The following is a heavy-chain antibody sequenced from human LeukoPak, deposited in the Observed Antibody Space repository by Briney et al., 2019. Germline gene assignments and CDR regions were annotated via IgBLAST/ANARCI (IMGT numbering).Heavy chain of an antibody. Sequence: PSETLSLTYAVYGGSFSGYYWSWLRQPQGKGLQWIGEINHSGSTNYNPSLKSRVTISVDTSKNQFSLKLSSVTAADTAVYYCARVRPVYSSLSAGWFDPGGQGTLVTVSS. CDR1: GGSFSGYY. V-gene: IGHV4-34*01. CDR3: ARVRPVYSSLSAGWFDP. CDR2: INHSGST. D-gene: IGHD6-6*01. J-gene: IGHJ5*02.